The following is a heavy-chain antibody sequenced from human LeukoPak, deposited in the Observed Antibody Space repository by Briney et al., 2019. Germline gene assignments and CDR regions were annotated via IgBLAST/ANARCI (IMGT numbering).Heavy chain of an antibody. V-gene: IGHV4-34*01. CDR3: ARATWDWPFDH. D-gene: IGHD3/OR15-3a*01. CDR2: INHSGST. CDR1: GGSFSSYY. J-gene: IGHJ4*02. Sequence: SETLSLTCAVYGGSFSSYYWSWIRQPPEKGLEWIGEINHSGSTNYSPSLKSRVTISVDTSKNQFSLKLSSVTAADTAVYYCARATWDWPFDHWGQGTLVTVSS.